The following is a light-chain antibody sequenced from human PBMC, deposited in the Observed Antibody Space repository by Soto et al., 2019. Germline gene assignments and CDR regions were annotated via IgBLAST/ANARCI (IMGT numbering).Light chain of an antibody. J-gene: IGLJ3*02. CDR3: CSYAGSRTSWV. CDR2: EDS. CDR1: SSDAGNYNF. Sequence: QSALTQPASVSGSPGQSITISCTGTSSDAGNYNFVSWYQQHPGKAPKVIIYEDSTRPSGVSNRISGSKSVNTASLTISGLQAEDEADYYCCSYAGSRTSWVFGGGTKLTVL. V-gene: IGLV2-23*01.